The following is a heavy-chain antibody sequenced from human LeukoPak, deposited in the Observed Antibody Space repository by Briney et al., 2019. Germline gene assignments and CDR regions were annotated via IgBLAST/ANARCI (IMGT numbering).Heavy chain of an antibody. CDR1: GFTFSTYW. Sequence: PGGSLRLSCAASGFTFSTYWMYWFRQAPGKGLVWVSRISSDGTTTHYAGAVKGRFTISRDNAKNTVYLQMNSLRVEDTAVYCCERVSGPSSFWGQGTLVTVSS. V-gene: IGHV3-74*01. CDR3: ERVSGPSSF. D-gene: IGHD6-25*01. CDR2: ISSDGTTT. J-gene: IGHJ1*01.